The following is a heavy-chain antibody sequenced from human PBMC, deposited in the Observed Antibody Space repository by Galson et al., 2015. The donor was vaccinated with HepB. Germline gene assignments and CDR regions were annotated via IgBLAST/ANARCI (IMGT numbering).Heavy chain of an antibody. J-gene: IGHJ6*02. CDR2: ISYDGSNK. CDR1: GFTFSSYA. V-gene: IGHV3-30-3*01. D-gene: IGHD3-16*01. CDR3: AVGGGGYYYYGMDV. Sequence: SLRLSCAASGFTFSSYAMHWVRQAPGKGLEWVAVISYDGSNKYYADSVKGRFTISRDNSKNTLYLQMNSLRAEDTAVYYCAVGGGGYYYYGMDVWGQGTTVTVSS.